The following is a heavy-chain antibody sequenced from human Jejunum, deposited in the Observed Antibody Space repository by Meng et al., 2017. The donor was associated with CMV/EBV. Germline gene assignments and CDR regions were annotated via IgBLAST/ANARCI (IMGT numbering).Heavy chain of an antibody. D-gene: IGHD2-15*01. CDR3: ARGGWGNWNFEH. CDR2: VEDSGST. J-gene: IGHJ4*02. CDR1: GASVSIPNYS. V-gene: IGHV4-61*01. Sequence: SGASVSIPNYSWSWIRQPPGKGLEWIGFVEDSGSTRYTPSLESRVTISVDTSKNQFSLRVRSVTAEDTAIYYCARGGWGNWNFEHWGQGTLVTVSS.